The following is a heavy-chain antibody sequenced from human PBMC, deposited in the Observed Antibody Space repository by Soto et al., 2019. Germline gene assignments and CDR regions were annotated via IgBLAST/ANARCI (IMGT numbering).Heavy chain of an antibody. V-gene: IGHV5-10-1*01. CDR3: ARQAPRGYTYAKYYFEY. Sequence: PGESLKISCQASGYKFTSNWLSWVRQVPGKGLEWVGRIDPGDSYTKYSPSFQGRVTITTDKSISTVYLQWDSLQASDTAVYYCARQAPRGYTYAKYYFEYWGQGTLVTVSS. CDR1: GYKFTSNW. CDR2: IDPGDSYT. D-gene: IGHD5-18*01. J-gene: IGHJ4*02.